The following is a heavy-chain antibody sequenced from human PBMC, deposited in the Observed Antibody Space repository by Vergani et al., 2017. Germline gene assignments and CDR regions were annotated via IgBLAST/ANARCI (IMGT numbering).Heavy chain of an antibody. CDR2: INTNTGNP. V-gene: IGHV7-4-1*02. Sequence: QVQLVQSGSELKKPGASVKVSCKASGYTFTSYAMNWVRQAPGQGLEWMGWINTNTGNPTYAQGFTGRFVFSLDTSVSTAYLQISSLKAEGTAVYYCAGDTMVRGVMTLYYYYGMDVWGQGTTVTVSS. CDR1: GYTFTSYA. CDR3: AGDTMVRGVMTLYYYYGMDV. D-gene: IGHD3-10*01. J-gene: IGHJ6*02.